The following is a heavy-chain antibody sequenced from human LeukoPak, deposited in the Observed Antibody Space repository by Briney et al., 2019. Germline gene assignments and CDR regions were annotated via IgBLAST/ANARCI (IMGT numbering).Heavy chain of an antibody. CDR1: GFTFSSYS. CDR2: ITSSSTYI. V-gene: IGHV3-21*01. D-gene: IGHD1-26*01. J-gene: IGHJ4*02. CDR3: ARAPPHYSGSYFPAML. Sequence: PGGSLRLSCAASGFTFSSYSMNWVRQAPGKGLEWVSSITSSSTYIFYADSLKGRFTISRDNAKNSVYLQMNGLRAEDTAAYYCARAPPHYSGSYFPAMLWGQGTLVTVSS.